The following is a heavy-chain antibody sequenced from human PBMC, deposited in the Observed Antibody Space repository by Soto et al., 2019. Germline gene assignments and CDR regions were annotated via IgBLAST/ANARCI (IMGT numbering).Heavy chain of an antibody. V-gene: IGHV3-23*01. CDR2: ISGSGGST. D-gene: IGHD6-13*01. CDR3: AKVERADSSSWADAFDI. J-gene: IGHJ3*02. CDR1: GFTFSSYA. Sequence: GSLRLSCAASGFTFSSYAMSWVRQAPGKGLEWVSAISGSGGSTYYADSVKGRFTISRDNSKNTLYLQMNSLRAEDTAVYYCAKVERADSSSWADAFDIWGQGTMVTVSS.